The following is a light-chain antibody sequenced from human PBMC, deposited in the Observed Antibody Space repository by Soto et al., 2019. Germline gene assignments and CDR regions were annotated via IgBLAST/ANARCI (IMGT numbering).Light chain of an antibody. CDR3: AAWDDSLNGVV. CDR1: SSNIARNS. V-gene: IGLV1-44*01. CDR2: DNN. J-gene: IGLJ2*01. Sequence: QAVVTQPPSASGTPGQRVTISCSGSSSNIARNSVNWYQQLPGTAPKLLIYDNNQRPSGVPDRFSGSKSGTSASLAISGLQSEDEADYYCAAWDDSLNGVVFGGGTKVTVL.